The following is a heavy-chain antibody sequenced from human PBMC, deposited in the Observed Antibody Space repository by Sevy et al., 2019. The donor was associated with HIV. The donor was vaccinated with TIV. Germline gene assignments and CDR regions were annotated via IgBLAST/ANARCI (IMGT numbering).Heavy chain of an antibody. D-gene: IGHD3-22*01. CDR2: ISSSSSYI. CDR3: ARARDYSSGYLLQH. Sequence: GGSLRHSCAASGFTFSSYSVNWVRQAPGKGLEWVSSISSSSSYIYYADSVKGRFTISRDNAKNSLYLQMNSLRAEDTAVFYCARARDYSSGYLLQHRGQGTLVTVSS. V-gene: IGHV3-21*01. CDR1: GFTFSSYS. J-gene: IGHJ1*01.